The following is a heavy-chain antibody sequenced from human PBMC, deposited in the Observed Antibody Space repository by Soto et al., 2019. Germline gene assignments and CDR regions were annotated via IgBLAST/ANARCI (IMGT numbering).Heavy chain of an antibody. V-gene: IGHV4-34*01. Sequence: SETLSLTCAVYGGSFSGYYWTWIRQPPGTGLEWIGEINHSGSTNYNPSLKSRVTISVDTSKNQFSLKLTSVPAGDTVVYYCARDKITGLLDYWGQEPRVTVPS. J-gene: IGHJ4*02. D-gene: IGHD2-8*02. CDR2: INHSGST. CDR1: GGSFSGYY. CDR3: ARDKITGLLDY.